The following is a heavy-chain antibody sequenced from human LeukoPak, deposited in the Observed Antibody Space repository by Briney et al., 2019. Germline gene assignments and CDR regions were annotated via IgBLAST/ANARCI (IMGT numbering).Heavy chain of an antibody. V-gene: IGHV1-2*02. Sequence: ASVKVSCKASGYTFTGHYMHWVRQAPGQGLEWMGWINPDSGGTNYAQKFQGRVTMTKDTSISTAYMELTRLRSDDTAVYYCARVCSGGSCNENYGMDVWGQGTTVTVSS. CDR3: ARVCSGGSCNENYGMDV. CDR2: INPDSGGT. D-gene: IGHD2-15*01. CDR1: GYTFTGHY. J-gene: IGHJ6*02.